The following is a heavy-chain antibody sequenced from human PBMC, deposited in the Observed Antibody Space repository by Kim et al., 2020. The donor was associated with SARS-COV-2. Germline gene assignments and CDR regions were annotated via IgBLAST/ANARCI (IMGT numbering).Heavy chain of an antibody. J-gene: IGHJ4*02. CDR2: IDPSDSYT. CDR3: ARVTGAHILTGPSGPS. D-gene: IGHD3-9*01. CDR1: GYSFTSYW. Sequence: GESLKISCKGSGYSFTSYWISWVRQMPGKGLEWMGRIDPSDSYTNYSPSFQGHVTISADKSISTAYLQWSSLKASDTAMYYCARVTGAHILTGPSGPSWGQGTLVTVSS. V-gene: IGHV5-10-1*01.